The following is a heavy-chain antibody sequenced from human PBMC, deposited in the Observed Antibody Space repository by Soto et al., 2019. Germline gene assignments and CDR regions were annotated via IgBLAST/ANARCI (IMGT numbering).Heavy chain of an antibody. CDR1: GFKFSNFA. D-gene: IGHD2-2*01. CDR3: ANAHWVYSSTWFVFDY. V-gene: IGHV3-23*01. J-gene: IGHJ4*02. CDR2: INGGGGHT. Sequence: EVHLLQSGGGLVQPGGSLRLSCAASGFKFSNFAMRWIRQAPGKGLEWVSGINGGGGHTDYADSVKGRFTISRDNSKNTLYLQMSSLRAEDTAVYYCANAHWVYSSTWFVFDYWGQGSLVTVSS.